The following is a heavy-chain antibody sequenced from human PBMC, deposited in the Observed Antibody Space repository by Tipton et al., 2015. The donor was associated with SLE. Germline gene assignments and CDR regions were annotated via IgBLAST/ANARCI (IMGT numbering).Heavy chain of an antibody. CDR2: IHYSGST. CDR3: VRDSGAYGGNPEAFDI. V-gene: IGHV4-59*01. Sequence: TLSLTCTVSGGSISTYYWSWIRQPPRKGLEWIGYIHYSGSTNYNPSLKSRVIISVDTSKNQFSLEVTSVTTADTAVYYYVRDSGAYGGNPEAFDIWGQGTMVTVSS. CDR1: GGSISTYY. D-gene: IGHD4-23*01. J-gene: IGHJ3*02.